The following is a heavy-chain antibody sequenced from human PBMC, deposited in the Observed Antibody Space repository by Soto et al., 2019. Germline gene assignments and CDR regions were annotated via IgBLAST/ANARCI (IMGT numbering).Heavy chain of an antibody. V-gene: IGHV4-39*01. D-gene: IGHD2-2*01. Sequence: SETLSLTCTVSGGSISSSSYYWGWIRQPPGKGLEWIGSIYYSGSTYYNPSLKSRVTISVDTSKNQFSLKQSSVTAADTAVYYCARQLAYCSSTSCKGNYYGMDVWGQGTTVTVSS. J-gene: IGHJ6*02. CDR3: ARQLAYCSSTSCKGNYYGMDV. CDR2: IYYSGST. CDR1: GGSISSSSYY.